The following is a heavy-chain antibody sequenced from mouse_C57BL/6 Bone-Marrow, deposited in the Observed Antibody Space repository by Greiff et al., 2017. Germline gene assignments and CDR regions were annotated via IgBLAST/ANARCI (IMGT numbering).Heavy chain of an antibody. Sequence: EVKLVESGGDLVKPGGSLKLSCAASGFTFSSYGMSWVRQTPDKRLEWVATISSGGSYTYYPDSVKGRCTISRDNAKNTLYLQMSSLKSEDTAMYYCAIYPYYFDYWGQGTTLTVSS. CDR1: GFTFSSYG. CDR3: AIYPYYFDY. V-gene: IGHV5-6*01. CDR2: ISSGGSYT. J-gene: IGHJ2*01.